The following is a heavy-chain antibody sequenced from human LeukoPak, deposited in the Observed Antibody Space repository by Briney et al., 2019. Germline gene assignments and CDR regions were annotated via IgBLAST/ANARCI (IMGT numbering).Heavy chain of an antibody. Sequence: KPSETLSLTCTVSGGSISSSSYYWGWIRQPPGKGLEWIGSIYYSGSTYYNPSLKSRVTISVDTSKNQFSLKLSSVTAADTAVYYCARHSISMVRGVIPYNWFDPWGQGTLVTVSS. CDR1: GGSISSSSYY. V-gene: IGHV4-39*01. CDR3: ARHSISMVRGVIPYNWFDP. CDR2: IYYSGST. D-gene: IGHD3-10*01. J-gene: IGHJ5*02.